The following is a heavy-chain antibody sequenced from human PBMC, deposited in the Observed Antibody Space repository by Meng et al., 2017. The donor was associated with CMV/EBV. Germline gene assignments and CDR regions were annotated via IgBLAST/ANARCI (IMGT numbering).Heavy chain of an antibody. V-gene: IGHV1-69*05. J-gene: IGHJ3*02. CDR3: ARSTAPNYDILTDPVFSLRHDAFDI. CDR2: IIPIFGTA. D-gene: IGHD3-9*01. Sequence: SVKVSCKASGGTFSSYAIRRVRQAPGQGLEWMGGIIPIFGTANYAQKLRGRVTITTDEFTSTAYVELSSLRSEDTAVYYCARSTAPNYDILTDPVFSLRHDAFDIWGQGTMVTVSS. CDR1: GGTFSSYA.